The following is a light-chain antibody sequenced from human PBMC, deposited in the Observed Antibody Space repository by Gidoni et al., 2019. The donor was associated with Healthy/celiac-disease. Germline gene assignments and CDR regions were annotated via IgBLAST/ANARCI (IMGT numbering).Light chain of an antibody. CDR1: QSVSSSY. CDR2: GAS. Sequence: EIVLTQSPGTLSLSPGERATRSCRASQSVSSSYLAWYQQKPGQAPRLLIYGASSRATVIPDRFSGSGSGTDFTLTISRLEPEDFAVYYCQPYGSSPWTFGQGTKVEIK. V-gene: IGKV3-20*01. J-gene: IGKJ1*01. CDR3: QPYGSSPWT.